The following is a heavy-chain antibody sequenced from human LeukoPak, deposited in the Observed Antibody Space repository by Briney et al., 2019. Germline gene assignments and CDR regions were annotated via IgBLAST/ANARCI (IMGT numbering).Heavy chain of an antibody. CDR1: GYTFTSYY. CDR3: AREAWYYDSSGYYDY. D-gene: IGHD3-22*01. Sequence: ASVKVSCKASGYTFTSYYMHWVRHAPGQGLEWMGIINPSGGSTSYAQKFQGRVTMTRDTSTSTVYMELSSLRSEDTAVYYCAREAWYYDSSGYYDYWGQGTLVTVSS. V-gene: IGHV1-46*01. CDR2: INPSGGST. J-gene: IGHJ4*02.